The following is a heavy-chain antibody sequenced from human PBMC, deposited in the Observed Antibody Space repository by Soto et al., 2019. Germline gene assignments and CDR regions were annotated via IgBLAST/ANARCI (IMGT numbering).Heavy chain of an antibody. CDR2: ISPYNGDT. V-gene: IGHV1-18*01. J-gene: IGHJ4*02. D-gene: IGHD2-2*02. CDR3: ARGGQYRYFDY. CDR1: GYTFTLCG. Sequence: QVQLVQSGAEVKKPGASVKVSCTTSGYTFTLCGITWVRQAPGQGLEWMGWISPYNGDTKYAEKLEGRVTLTTDTSTDTAYMELTSLTSDDTAEYYCARGGQYRYFDYWGQGTLVTVSS.